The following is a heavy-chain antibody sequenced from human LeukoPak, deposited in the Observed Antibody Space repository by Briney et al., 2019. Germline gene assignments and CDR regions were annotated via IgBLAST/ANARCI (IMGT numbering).Heavy chain of an antibody. CDR3: ATVVRSWDYFDY. Sequence: SETLSLTCTVSGGSVSSGSYYWSWIRQPPGKGLEWIGYIYYSRSSNYNPSLKSRVTISVDTSKNQFSMWLSSVTAADTAVYYCATVVRSWDYFDYWGQGTLVTVSS. J-gene: IGHJ4*02. CDR1: GGSVSSGSYY. V-gene: IGHV4-61*01. D-gene: IGHD2/OR15-2a*01. CDR2: IYYSRSS.